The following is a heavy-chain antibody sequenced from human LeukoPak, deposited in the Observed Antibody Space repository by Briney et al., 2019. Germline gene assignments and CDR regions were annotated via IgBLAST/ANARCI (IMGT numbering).Heavy chain of an antibody. CDR1: GFTFSSYA. J-gene: IGHJ6*02. V-gene: IGHV3-30*04. CDR2: ISYDGSNK. Sequence: PGRSLRLSCAASGFTFSSYAMHWVRQAPGKGLEWVAVISYDGSNKYYADSVKGRFTISRDNSKNTLYLQMNSLRADVTAVYYCASRSWAGNWGQGTTVTVSS. D-gene: IGHD6-19*01. CDR3: ASRSWAGN.